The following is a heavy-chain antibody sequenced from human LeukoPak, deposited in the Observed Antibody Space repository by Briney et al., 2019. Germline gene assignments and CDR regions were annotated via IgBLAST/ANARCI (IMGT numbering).Heavy chain of an antibody. J-gene: IGHJ5*02. V-gene: IGHV3-49*03. CDR3: TRDKFTYYYFWGVYLNWFDP. CDR2: IRSKAYGGTT. Sequence: GGSLRLSCTASGFTFGDYAMSWFRQAPGKGLEWVGFIRSKAYGGTTEYAASVKGRFTISRDDSKSIAYLQMNSLKTEDTAVYYFTRDKFTYYYFWGVYLNWFDPWGQGTLVTVSS. CDR1: GFTFGDYA. D-gene: IGHD3-3*01.